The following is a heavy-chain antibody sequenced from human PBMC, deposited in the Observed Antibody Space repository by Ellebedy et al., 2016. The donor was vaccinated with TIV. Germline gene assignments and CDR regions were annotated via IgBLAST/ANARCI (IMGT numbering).Heavy chain of an antibody. CDR1: GFTVSNNY. CDR3: ARDRGVERYGDGFDS. V-gene: IGHV3-66*01. D-gene: IGHD4-17*01. J-gene: IGHJ4*02. Sequence: GESLKISCAVSGFTVSNNYMSWVRQAPGKGLEWVSVIYTGGATYYTDAVKGRFSISRDNSKNTLYLQMKSLRAEDTAVYYWARDRGVERYGDGFDSWGQGTLVTVSS. CDR2: IYTGGAT.